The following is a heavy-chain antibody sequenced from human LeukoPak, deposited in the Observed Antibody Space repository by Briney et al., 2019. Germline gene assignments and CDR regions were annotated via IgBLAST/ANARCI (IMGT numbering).Heavy chain of an antibody. CDR2: ISGSGGST. J-gene: IGHJ4*02. V-gene: IGHV3-23*01. Sequence: GGSPRLSCAASGFTFSSYGMSWVRQAPGKGLEWVSAISGSGGSTYYADSVKGRFTISRDNSKNTLYLQMNSLRAEDTAVYYCAKDFVVVPGNVNYFDYWGQGTLVTVSS. CDR3: AKDFVVVPGNVNYFDY. CDR1: GFTFSSYG. D-gene: IGHD2-21*02.